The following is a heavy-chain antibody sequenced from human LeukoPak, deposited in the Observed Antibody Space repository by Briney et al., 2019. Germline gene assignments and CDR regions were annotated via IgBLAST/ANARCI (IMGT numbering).Heavy chain of an antibody. CDR3: ARGWSSGWYRVWGFDY. CDR2: INHSGST. D-gene: IGHD6-19*01. V-gene: IGHV4-34*01. J-gene: IGHJ4*02. Sequence: PSETLSLTCAVYGGSFSGYYWSWIRQPPGKGLEWIGEINHSGSTNYNPSLKSRVTISVDTSKNQFSLKLSSVTAADTAVYYCARGWSSGWYRVWGFDYWGQGTLVTVSS. CDR1: GGSFSGYY.